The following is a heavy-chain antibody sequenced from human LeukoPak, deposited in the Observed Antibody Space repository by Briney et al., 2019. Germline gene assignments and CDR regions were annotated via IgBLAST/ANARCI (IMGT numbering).Heavy chain of an antibody. CDR1: GFTFSDYY. CDR3: ARDRLPSSSWYRPPHGAARYYYYMDV. D-gene: IGHD6-13*01. V-gene: IGHV3-11*01. J-gene: IGHJ6*03. CDR2: ISSSGSTI. Sequence: AGGSLRLSCAASGFTFSDYYMSWIRQAPGKGLEWVSYISSSGSTIYYADSVKGRFTISRDNAKNSLYLQMNSLRAEDTAVYYCARDRLPSSSWYRPPHGAARYYYYMDVWGKGTTVTISS.